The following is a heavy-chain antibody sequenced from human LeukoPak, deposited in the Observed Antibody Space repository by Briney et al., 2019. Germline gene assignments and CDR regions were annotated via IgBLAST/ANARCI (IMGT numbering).Heavy chain of an antibody. CDR1: GFTFSSYG. Sequence: GRSPRLSCAASGFTFSSYGMHWVRQAPGKGLEWVTVISYDGRNIYYADSVKGRFTISRDNSKNTLYLQMNSLRAEDTAVYYCAKAFGYCSGGSCYYYYYGMDVWGKGTTVTVSS. CDR3: AKAFGYCSGGSCYYYYYGMDV. D-gene: IGHD2-15*01. CDR2: ISYDGRNI. V-gene: IGHV3-30*18. J-gene: IGHJ6*04.